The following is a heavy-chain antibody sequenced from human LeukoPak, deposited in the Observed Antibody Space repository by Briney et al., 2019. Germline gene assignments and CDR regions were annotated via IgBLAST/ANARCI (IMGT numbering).Heavy chain of an antibody. Sequence: ASVKVSCQASGYTFAAYGISWVRQAPGQGLEWMGSISVYNGYTNHAQKYQDRVTLTTDESTSTAYMELRSLRSDDTAVYYCARRVGAPYTWFDPWGRGTLVTVSS. J-gene: IGHJ5*02. V-gene: IGHV1-18*04. CDR2: ISVYNGYT. CDR3: ARRVGAPYTWFDP. D-gene: IGHD1-26*01. CDR1: GYTFAAYG.